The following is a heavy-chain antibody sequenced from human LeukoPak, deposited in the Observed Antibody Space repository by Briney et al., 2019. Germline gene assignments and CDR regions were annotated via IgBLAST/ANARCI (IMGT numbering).Heavy chain of an antibody. CDR3: ARDDYGNSGPLFDY. CDR2: IRTNGAGT. CDR1: GFTVDSND. Sequence: GGSLRLSCAASGFTVDSNDLSWVRQAPRQGLEWVSPIRTNGAGTHYADSVRGRFTISRDDSKNTLYLQMVSLRAEDTAVYYCARDDYGNSGPLFDYWGQGTLVTVSS. J-gene: IGHJ4*02. V-gene: IGHV3-23*01. D-gene: IGHD4-11*01.